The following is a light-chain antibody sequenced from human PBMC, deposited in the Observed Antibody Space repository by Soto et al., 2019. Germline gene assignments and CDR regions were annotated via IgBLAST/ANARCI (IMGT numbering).Light chain of an antibody. J-gene: IGLJ1*01. V-gene: IGLV1-44*01. Sequence: QSVLTQPPSASATPGQRVTTSCSGSNSNIGTNTVNWYQQLSGTAPRLLIYTNNQRPSGVPQRFSGSKTGTSASLAIGGLQSEDGADYYCAAWDDSLGAYVFGTGTKVTVL. CDR1: NSNIGTNT. CDR2: TNN. CDR3: AAWDDSLGAYV.